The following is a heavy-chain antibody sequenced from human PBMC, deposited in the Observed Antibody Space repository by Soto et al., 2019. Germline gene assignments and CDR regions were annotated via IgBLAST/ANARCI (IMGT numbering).Heavy chain of an antibody. J-gene: IGHJ4*02. Sequence: SETLSLTCAVYGGSFSGYYWSWIRPPPGKGLEWIGEINHRGSTNYNPSLKSRVTISVDTSKNQFSLKLSSVTAADTAVYYCARVAEIAAAGTGFDYWGQGTLVTVSS. CDR2: INHRGST. V-gene: IGHV4-34*01. CDR3: ARVAEIAAAGTGFDY. CDR1: GGSFSGYY. D-gene: IGHD6-13*01.